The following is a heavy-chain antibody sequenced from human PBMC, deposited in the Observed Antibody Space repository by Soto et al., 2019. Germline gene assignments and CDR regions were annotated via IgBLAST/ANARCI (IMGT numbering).Heavy chain of an antibody. D-gene: IGHD3-22*01. J-gene: IGHJ4*02. CDR2: IYYSGST. CDR1: GGSFSSGSYY. V-gene: IGHV4-61*01. Sequence: PSETLSLTCTVSGGSFSSGSYYWSWIRQPPGKGLEWIGYIYYSGSTNYNPSLKSRLTISVDTSKNQFSLKLSSVTAADTAVYFCARVRELCHPTTYYDDSSGLYLDYWGQGTLVTVSS. CDR3: ARVRELCHPTTYYDDSSGLYLDY.